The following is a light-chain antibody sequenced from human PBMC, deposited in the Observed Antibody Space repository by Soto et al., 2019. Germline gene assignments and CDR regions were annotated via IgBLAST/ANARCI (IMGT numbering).Light chain of an antibody. CDR2: GAS. CDR3: QQYGSSGT. CDR1: QSVSNNY. Sequence: EIVLTQSPGTLSLSPGEGATLSFRASQSVSNNYLAWYQQKPGQAPRLRIYGASNRATGIPDRFSGSGSGTDFTLTISRLEPEDFAVYYCQQYGSSGTFGQGTRWIS. V-gene: IGKV3-20*01. J-gene: IGKJ1*01.